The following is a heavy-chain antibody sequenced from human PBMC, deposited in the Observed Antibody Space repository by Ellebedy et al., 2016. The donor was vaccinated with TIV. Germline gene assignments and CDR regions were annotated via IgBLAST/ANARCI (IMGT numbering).Heavy chain of an antibody. CDR1: GGSITTGGDY. Sequence: MPSETLSLTCTVSGGSITTGGDYWGGIRQPPGTGLEWIGTVSYIGGTYYNPPPKSRLTMSVDTSKNQFSLKLTSVTAADTAMYYCARDRDVTSRGILDYWGQGILVTVSS. J-gene: IGHJ4*02. CDR2: VSYIGGT. V-gene: IGHV4-39*07. CDR3: ARDRDVTSRGILDY. D-gene: IGHD5-24*01.